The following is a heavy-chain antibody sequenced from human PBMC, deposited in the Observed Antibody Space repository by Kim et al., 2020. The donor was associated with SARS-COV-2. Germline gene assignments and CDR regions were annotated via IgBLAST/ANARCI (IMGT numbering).Heavy chain of an antibody. CDR1: GGSISSSSYY. J-gene: IGHJ5*02. D-gene: IGHD3-10*01. CDR3: ARPSQLARRGWFDP. CDR2: IYYSGST. Sequence: SETLSLTCTVSGGSISSSSYYWGWIRQPPGKGLEWIGSIYYSGSTYYNPSLKSRVTISVDTSKNQFSLKLSSVTAADTAVYYCARPSQLARRGWFDPWGQGTLVTVSS. V-gene: IGHV4-39*01.